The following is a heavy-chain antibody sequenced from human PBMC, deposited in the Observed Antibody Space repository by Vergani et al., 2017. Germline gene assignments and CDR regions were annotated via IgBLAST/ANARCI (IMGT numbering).Heavy chain of an antibody. CDR1: GYTFTSYY. CDR2: INPGGGSK. J-gene: IGHJ4*02. Sequence: QVQLVQSGAAVKKPGASVKVSCKASGYTFTSYYMHWVRQAPGQGLAWMGIINPGGGSKSYAQKYQGRVTMTRDTSTSTVYMELSRLRSEDTAVYYCTKGCYYDSIAYLAYWGQGTLVTVSS. CDR3: TKGCYYDSIAYLAY. V-gene: IGHV1-46*03. D-gene: IGHD3-22*01.